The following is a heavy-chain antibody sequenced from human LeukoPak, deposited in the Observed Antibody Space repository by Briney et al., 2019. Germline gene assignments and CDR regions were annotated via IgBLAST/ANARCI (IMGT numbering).Heavy chain of an antibody. CDR2: ISPSGDIL. V-gene: IGHV3-23*01. J-gene: IGHJ4*02. Sequence: GGSLRLSCAASGFAFSSHGMNWVRQAPGKGLEWVSGISPSGDILYYVDSVKGQFTISRDNSKNTLYLQMNRLRAEDTAVYFCAKDRFRAGSFDYWGQGILVTVSS. D-gene: IGHD1-1*01. CDR1: GFAFSSHG. CDR3: AKDRFRAGSFDY.